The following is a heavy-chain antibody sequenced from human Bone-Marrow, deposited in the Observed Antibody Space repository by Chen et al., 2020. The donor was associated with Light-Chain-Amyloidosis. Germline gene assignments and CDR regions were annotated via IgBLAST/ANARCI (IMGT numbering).Heavy chain of an antibody. CDR2: IYPGDSDT. Sequence: EVQVVQSGAEVKKPGESLKISCKASGYTFTLYWIGWVHQMSGKGLEWMGTIYPGDSDTRYSPSLQGQVTISADNSISTAYLEWSSLKASDTAMYYCARGAPGISGTMWQGTFDIWGQGTMVTVSS. V-gene: IGHV5-51*07. CDR3: ARGAPGISGTMWQGTFDI. CDR1: GYTFTLYW. D-gene: IGHD1-7*01. J-gene: IGHJ3*02.